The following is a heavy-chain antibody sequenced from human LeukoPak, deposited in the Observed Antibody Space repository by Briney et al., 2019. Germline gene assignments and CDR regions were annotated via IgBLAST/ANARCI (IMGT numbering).Heavy chain of an antibody. Sequence: ASVKVSCKASGYTFTSYGISWVRQAPGQGLEWMGWINPNSGGTNYAQKFQGWVTMTRDTSISTAYMELSRLRSDDTAVYYCARSGGTRTAGTQFFDYWGQGTLVTVSS. V-gene: IGHV1-2*04. CDR1: GYTFTSYG. J-gene: IGHJ4*02. D-gene: IGHD6-13*01. CDR2: INPNSGGT. CDR3: ARSGGTRTAGTQFFDY.